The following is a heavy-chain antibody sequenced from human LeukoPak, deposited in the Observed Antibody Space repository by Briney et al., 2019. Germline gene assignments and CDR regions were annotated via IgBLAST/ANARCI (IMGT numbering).Heavy chain of an antibody. V-gene: IGHV1-2*02. Sequence: GTSVKVSCKASGFTFTSSAMQWVRQAPGQGLEWMGWINPNSGGTNYAQKFQGRVTMTRDTSFTTAYMDLSRLRSDDTAVYYCAREGSDAFDIWGQGTMVTVSS. J-gene: IGHJ3*02. D-gene: IGHD2-15*01. CDR1: GFTFTSSA. CDR3: AREGSDAFDI. CDR2: INPNSGGT.